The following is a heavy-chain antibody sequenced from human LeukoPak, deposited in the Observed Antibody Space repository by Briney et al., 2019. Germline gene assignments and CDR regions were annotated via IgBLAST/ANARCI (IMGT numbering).Heavy chain of an antibody. V-gene: IGHV4-39*07. CDR1: GGSISSSSYY. D-gene: IGHD5-12*01. CDR3: ARGLSGLYYYYMDV. Sequence: SETLSLTCTVSGGSISSSSYYWGWIRQPPGKGLEWIGSIYYSGSTYYNPSLKSRVTISVDTSKNQFSLKLSSVTAADTAVYYCARGLSGLYYYYMDVWGKGTTVTVSS. CDR2: IYYSGST. J-gene: IGHJ6*03.